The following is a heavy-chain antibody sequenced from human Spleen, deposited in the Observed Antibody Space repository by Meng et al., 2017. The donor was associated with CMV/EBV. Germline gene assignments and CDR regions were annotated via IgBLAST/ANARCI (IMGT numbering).Heavy chain of an antibody. CDR2: IYHSGTT. CDR3: ARDQGRYCSSTSCYGWFDP. CDR1: GYSISSGYY. J-gene: IGHJ5*02. V-gene: IGHV4-38-2*02. D-gene: IGHD2-2*01. Sequence: SETLSLTCTVSGYSISSGYYWGWIRQPPGKGLEWIGSIYHSGTTYYSTSLKSRVTISVDTSKNQFSLKLSSVTAADTAVYYCARDQGRYCSSTSCYGWFDPWGQGTLVTVSS.